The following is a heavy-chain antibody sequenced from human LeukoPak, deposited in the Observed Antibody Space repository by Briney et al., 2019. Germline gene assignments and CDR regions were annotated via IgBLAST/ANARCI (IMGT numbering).Heavy chain of an antibody. J-gene: IGHJ6*03. V-gene: IGHV4-34*01. CDR1: GGSFSDYY. Sequence: SETLSLTCAVYGGSFSDYYWSWIRQSPGKGLEWIGEINHSGTTHYNPSLKSRVTISVDTSKNQFSLKLRSVTAADTAVYYCARITLGYCSSTSCYRYYYYYMDVWGKGTTVTVSS. D-gene: IGHD2-2*01. CDR2: INHSGTT. CDR3: ARITLGYCSSTSCYRYYYYYMDV.